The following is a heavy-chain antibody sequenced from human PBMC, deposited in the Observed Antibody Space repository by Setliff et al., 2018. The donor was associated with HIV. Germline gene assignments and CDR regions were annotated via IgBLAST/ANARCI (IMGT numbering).Heavy chain of an antibody. CDR1: GFTFSGSW. D-gene: IGHD3-10*01. CDR3: ARGAYGSGSYEINF. CDR2: VSSSAKTI. V-gene: IGHV3-48*03. J-gene: IGHJ4*02. Sequence: GGSLRLSCAASGFTFSGSWMNWVRQAPGKGLEWVSYVSSSAKTIYYVDSVKGRFTISRDNAQNSLYLQMNSLRAEDTAVYYCARGAYGSGSYEINFWGQGTLVTVSS.